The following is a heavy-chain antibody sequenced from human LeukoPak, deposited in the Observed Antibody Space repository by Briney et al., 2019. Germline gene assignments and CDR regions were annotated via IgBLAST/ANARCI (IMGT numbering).Heavy chain of an antibody. D-gene: IGHD4-17*01. CDR1: GFTFTNAW. Sequence: GGSLRLSCAASGFTFTNAWMNWVRQAPGKGLEWVGRIKSKTDGGTTDYAAPVKGRFTISRDDSIHTLFLQMNSLKTEDTAVYYCTTSWLYGDYVGHWGQGTLVTVSS. V-gene: IGHV3-15*07. CDR3: TTSWLYGDYVGH. CDR2: IKSKTDGGTT. J-gene: IGHJ4*02.